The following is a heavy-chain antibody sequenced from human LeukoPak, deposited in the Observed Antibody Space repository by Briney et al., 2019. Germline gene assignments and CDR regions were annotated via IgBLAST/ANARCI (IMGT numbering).Heavy chain of an antibody. CDR2: INPNSGGT. Sequence: ASVKVSCKASGYTFTGYYMHWVRQAPGQGLEWMGWINPNSGGTNYAQKFQGRVTMTRDTSISTAYMELSRLRSDDTAVYYCARVPGIVVVPAATFDYRGQGTLVTVSS. J-gene: IGHJ4*02. CDR3: ARVPGIVVVPAATFDY. V-gene: IGHV1-2*02. CDR1: GYTFTGYY. D-gene: IGHD2-2*01.